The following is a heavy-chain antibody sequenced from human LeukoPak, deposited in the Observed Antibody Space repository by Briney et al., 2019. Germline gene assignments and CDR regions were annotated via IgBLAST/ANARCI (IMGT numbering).Heavy chain of an antibody. CDR1: GGSFSGYY. D-gene: IGHD3-3*01. Sequence: SETLPLTCAVYGGSFSGYYWSWIRQPPGKGLEWIGEINHSGSTNYNPSLKSRVTMPVDTSKNQFSLKLSSVTAADTAVYYCASSITIFGYYYYGMDVWGQGTTVTVSS. CDR2: INHSGST. CDR3: ASSITIFGYYYYGMDV. J-gene: IGHJ6*02. V-gene: IGHV4-34*01.